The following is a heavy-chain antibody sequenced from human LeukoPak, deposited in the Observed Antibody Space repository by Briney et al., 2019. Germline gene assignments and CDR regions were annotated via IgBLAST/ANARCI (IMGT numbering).Heavy chain of an antibody. CDR2: IYYSGST. V-gene: IGHV4-59*01. D-gene: IGHD2-15*01. J-gene: IGHJ4*02. Sequence: SETLSLTCTVFGGSISNYYWSWIRKPPGQGLERIGYIYYSGSTNYNPSLKSRVTISVDTSKNQFSLKLSSVTAADTAIYYCARAVFSYCSGGSCPYFDYWGQGTLVTVSS. CDR1: GGSISNYY. CDR3: ARAVFSYCSGGSCPYFDY.